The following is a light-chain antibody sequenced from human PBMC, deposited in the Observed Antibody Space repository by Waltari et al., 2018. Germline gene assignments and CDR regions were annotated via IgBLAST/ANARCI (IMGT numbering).Light chain of an antibody. CDR3: QTGGHGTWV. V-gene: IGLV4-69*01. CDR2: VNRDGSH. Sequence: QLVLTQSPSASASLGASVKLTCTLSSGHSSNVIAWLQQQPEKGPRYLMKVNRDGSHSKGDEIPDRFSGSSSGTERYLNSPSLQSEGEADYYCQTGGHGTWVFGGGTKLTVL. J-gene: IGLJ3*02. CDR1: SGHSSNV.